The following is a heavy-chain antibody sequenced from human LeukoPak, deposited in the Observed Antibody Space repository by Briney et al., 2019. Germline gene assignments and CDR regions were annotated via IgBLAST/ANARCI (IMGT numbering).Heavy chain of an antibody. CDR3: ARDHRWGFDY. Sequence: PGGSLRLSCVVSGFTFSRYSMNWVRQAPGKGLEWVSSISSSGSHIYYADSVKGRFTLSRDNAKNSLYLQMNSLRAEDTAVYYCARDHRWGFDYWGRGTLVTVSS. D-gene: IGHD7-27*01. CDR2: ISSSGSHI. V-gene: IGHV3-21*01. J-gene: IGHJ4*02. CDR1: GFTFSRYS.